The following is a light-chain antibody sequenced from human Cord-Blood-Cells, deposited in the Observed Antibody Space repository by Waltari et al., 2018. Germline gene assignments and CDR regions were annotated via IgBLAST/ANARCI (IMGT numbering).Light chain of an antibody. CDR3: QQSYSTPQT. J-gene: IGKJ1*01. CDR2: AAS. V-gene: IGKV1-39*01. CDR1: QSISSY. Sequence: DIQMTQSPSSLSASVGDRVTITCRASQSISSYLNCYQQKPGNAPKLLIYAASSLQSGVPSEFSGSGSGTDFTLTINSLQPEDFATYYCQQSYSTPQTFGQGTKVEIK.